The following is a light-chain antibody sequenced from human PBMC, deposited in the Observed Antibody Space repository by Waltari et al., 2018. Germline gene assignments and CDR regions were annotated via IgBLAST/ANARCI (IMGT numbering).Light chain of an antibody. CDR2: GAS. Sequence: EIVLTQSPGTLSFSPGERATLSCRASQSVSTNYLAWYQQKPGQAPRLLIYGASNRATGIPDRFSGGGSGTEFTLTISRLEPEDFATYYCQHTFETPYSFGQGTKLESK. CDR1: QSVSTNY. V-gene: IGKV3-20*01. CDR3: QHTFETPYS. J-gene: IGKJ2*01.